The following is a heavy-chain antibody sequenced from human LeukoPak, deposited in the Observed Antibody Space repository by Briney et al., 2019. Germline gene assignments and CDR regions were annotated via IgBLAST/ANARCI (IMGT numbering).Heavy chain of an antibody. Sequence: LPGGSLRLSCAASGFTFITSWMSWLRQAPGKGLEWVAHIKPDGSEKYYVDSVKGRFTISRDNAKNSLSLQMNSLRAEDTAVYYCASWTSSSSNYWGQGTLVTVSS. CDR2: IKPDGSEK. J-gene: IGHJ4*02. V-gene: IGHV3-7*01. CDR3: ASWTSSSSNY. CDR1: GFTFITSW. D-gene: IGHD6-6*01.